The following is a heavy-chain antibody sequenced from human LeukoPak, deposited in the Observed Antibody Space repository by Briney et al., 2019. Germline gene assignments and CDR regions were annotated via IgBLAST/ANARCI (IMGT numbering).Heavy chain of an antibody. CDR2: IIPIFGTA. D-gene: IGHD6-19*01. Sequence: SVKVSCKASGGTFSSYAISWVRQAPGQGHEWMGGIIPIFGTANYAQKFQGRVTITTDESTSTAYMELSSLRSEDTAVYYCARDSRQEGIAVAGGDAFDIWGQGTMVTVSS. CDR3: ARDSRQEGIAVAGGDAFDI. J-gene: IGHJ3*02. CDR1: GGTFSSYA. V-gene: IGHV1-69*05.